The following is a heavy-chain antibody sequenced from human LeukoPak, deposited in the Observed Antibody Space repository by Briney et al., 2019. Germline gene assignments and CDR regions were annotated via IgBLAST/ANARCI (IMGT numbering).Heavy chain of an antibody. J-gene: IGHJ4*02. Sequence: GGSPRLFCVASGIDISYHYMGWVRQAPGMGLEWVSVIHTGGTTHYADSVKGRFTISKDTSNNTVYLQMNSVTVEDTAVYYCARVWFGYFFQWGQGALVTVSS. CDR3: ARVWFGYFFQ. CDR2: IHTGGTT. V-gene: IGHV3-53*01. CDR1: GIDISYHY. D-gene: IGHD3-10*01.